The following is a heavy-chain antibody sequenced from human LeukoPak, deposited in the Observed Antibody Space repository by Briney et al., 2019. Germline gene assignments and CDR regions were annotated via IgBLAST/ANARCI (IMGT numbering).Heavy chain of an antibody. J-gene: IGHJ4*02. Sequence: GGSLRLSCAASGFTFSSYAMSWVRQAPGKELEWVSAISISGGSTYYADSVKGRFTISRDNSKNTLYLQMNSLRAEDTAVYYCAKNEEGYYFDYWGQGTLVTVSS. V-gene: IGHV3-23*01. CDR2: ISISGGST. CDR3: AKNEEGYYFDY. D-gene: IGHD1-1*01. CDR1: GFTFSSYA.